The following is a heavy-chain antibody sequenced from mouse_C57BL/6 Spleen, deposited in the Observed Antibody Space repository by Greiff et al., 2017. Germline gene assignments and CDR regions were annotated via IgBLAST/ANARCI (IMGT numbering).Heavy chain of an antibody. CDR2: LDPENGDT. Sequence: EVQLQQSGAELVRPGASVKLSCTASGFNIKDDYMHWVKQRPEQGLEWIGWLDPENGDTEYASKFQGKATITADTSSNTAYLQLSSLTSEDTAVYYFTTEGNGKYYWGQGTTLTVSS. CDR3: TTEGNGKYY. CDR1: GFNIKDDY. V-gene: IGHV14-4*01. J-gene: IGHJ2*01. D-gene: IGHD2-1*01.